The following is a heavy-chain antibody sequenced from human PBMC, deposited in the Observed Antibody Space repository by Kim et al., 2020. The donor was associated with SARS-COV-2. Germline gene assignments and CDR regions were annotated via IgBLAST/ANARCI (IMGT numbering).Heavy chain of an antibody. V-gene: IGHV3-33*01. CDR2: IWYNGSNK. CDR3: ARDPQPRGWYEGHGMDV. J-gene: IGHJ6*02. D-gene: IGHD6-19*01. CDR1: GFTFSNYG. Sequence: GGSLRLSCAASGFTFSNYGIHWVRQAPGKGLEWVAVIWYNGSNKYYADSVKGRFTISRDNSKNTLYLQMNSLRAEDTAVYYCARDPQPRGWYEGHGMDVWGQGTTVTVSS.